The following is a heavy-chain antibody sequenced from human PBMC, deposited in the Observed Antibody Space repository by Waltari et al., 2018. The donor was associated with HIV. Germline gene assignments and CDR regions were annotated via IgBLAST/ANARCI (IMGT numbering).Heavy chain of an antibody. CDR2: ISYYGDNK. D-gene: IGHD6-19*01. V-gene: IGHV3-30*18. J-gene: IGHJ4*02. CDR3: AKGASGWSPGY. Sequence: QVQLVESGGGVVQPGRSLRLSCAASRFTSRSYAMHWVRQAPGKGLEWVAVISYYGDNKYYADSVKGRFTISRDNSKNTLYLQMNSLRAEDTAVYYCAKGASGWSPGYWGQGTLVTVSS. CDR1: RFTSRSYA.